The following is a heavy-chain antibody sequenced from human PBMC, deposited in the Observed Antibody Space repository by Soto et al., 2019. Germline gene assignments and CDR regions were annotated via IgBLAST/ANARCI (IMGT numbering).Heavy chain of an antibody. D-gene: IGHD3-3*01. J-gene: IGHJ6*02. Sequence: GEYRKISCKGSGYSFTSYWIGWVRQMPGKGLEWMGIIYPGDSDTRYSPSFQGQVTISADKSISTAYLQWSSLKASDTAMYYCARLGSTIFGVVKSNQYYYGMDFWGQGTTVTVSS. V-gene: IGHV5-51*01. CDR3: ARLGSTIFGVVKSNQYYYGMDF. CDR2: IYPGDSDT. CDR1: GYSFTSYW.